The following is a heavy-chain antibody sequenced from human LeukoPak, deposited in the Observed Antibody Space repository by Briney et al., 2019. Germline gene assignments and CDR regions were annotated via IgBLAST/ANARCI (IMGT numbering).Heavy chain of an antibody. Sequence: PSETLSLTCTVSGGSISSSTYYWGWIRQSPGKGLEWIGSIYQSGSTYYNPSLKSRVTMSVDTSKNQFSLKLSSVTAADTAVYYCARDRSTPGIAAADYWGQGTLVTVSS. J-gene: IGHJ4*02. CDR3: ARDRSTPGIAAADY. D-gene: IGHD6-13*01. CDR1: GGSISSSTYY. CDR2: IYQSGST. V-gene: IGHV4-39*07.